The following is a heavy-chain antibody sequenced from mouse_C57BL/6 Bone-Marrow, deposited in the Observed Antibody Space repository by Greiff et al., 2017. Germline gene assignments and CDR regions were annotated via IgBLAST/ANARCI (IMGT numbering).Heavy chain of an antibody. Sequence: QVQLKESGTELVKPGASVKLSCKASGYTFTSYWMHWVKQRPGQGLEWIGNINPSNGGTNYNEKFKSKATLTVDKSSSTAYMQLSSLTSEDSAVYYCARLGPYSNFFFDYWGQGTTLTVAS. D-gene: IGHD2-5*01. CDR1: GYTFTSYW. J-gene: IGHJ2*01. V-gene: IGHV1-53*01. CDR3: ARLGPYSNFFFDY. CDR2: INPSNGGT.